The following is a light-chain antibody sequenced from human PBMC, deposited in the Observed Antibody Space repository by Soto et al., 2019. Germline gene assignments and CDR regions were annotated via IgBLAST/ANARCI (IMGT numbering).Light chain of an antibody. CDR1: QSVSSNY. CDR2: GAS. CDR3: QQYSNSPPEFT. Sequence: EIVLTQSPGTLPVSPGERVTLSCRASQSVSSNYLAWYQQRPGQAPRLLIFGASYRATGIPDRFSGSGSGTDFTLTISRLEPEDFAVYYCQQYSNSPPEFTFGPGTKVDIK. J-gene: IGKJ3*01. V-gene: IGKV3-20*01.